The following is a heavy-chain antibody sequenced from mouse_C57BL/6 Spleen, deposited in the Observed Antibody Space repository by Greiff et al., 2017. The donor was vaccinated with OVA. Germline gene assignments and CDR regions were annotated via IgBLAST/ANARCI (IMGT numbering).Heavy chain of an antibody. V-gene: IGHV1-18*01. D-gene: IGHD1-1*01. Sequence: VQLQQSGPELVKPGASVKIPCKASGYTFTDYNMDWVKQSHGKSLEWIGDINPNNGGTIYNQKFKGKATLTVDKSSSPAYMELRSLTSEDTAVYYCARTYYYSSSYGYFDVWGTGTTVTVSS. CDR1: GYTFTDYN. CDR2: INPNNGGT. J-gene: IGHJ1*03. CDR3: ARTYYYSSSYGYFDV.